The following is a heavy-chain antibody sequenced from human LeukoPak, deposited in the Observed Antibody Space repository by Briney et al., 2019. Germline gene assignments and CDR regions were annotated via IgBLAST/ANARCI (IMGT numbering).Heavy chain of an antibody. Sequence: PGGSLRLSCAASGFTFNRYSMNWVRQAPGKGLEWISYISSSGTTIYYADSVQGRFIISRDNARNSLYLQMNSLRADDTAVYYCAKSLLTTATGTGRAFDIWGQGTMVTVSS. V-gene: IGHV3-48*01. CDR3: AKSLLTTATGTGRAFDI. CDR1: GFTFNRYS. D-gene: IGHD1-1*01. CDR2: ISSSGTTI. J-gene: IGHJ3*02.